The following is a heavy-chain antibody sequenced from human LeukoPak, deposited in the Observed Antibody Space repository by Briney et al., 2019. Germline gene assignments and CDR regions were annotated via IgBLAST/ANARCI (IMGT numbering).Heavy chain of an antibody. CDR3: AKEGQQLVPGAFDI. J-gene: IGHJ3*02. Sequence: GGSLRLSCAASGFTVSSNYMSWVRQAPGKGLEWVSVIYSGGSTYYADSVKGRFTISRDNSKNTLYLQMNSLRAEDTAVYYCAKEGQQLVPGAFDIWGQGTMVTVSS. CDR1: GFTVSSNY. CDR2: IYSGGST. V-gene: IGHV3-53*01. D-gene: IGHD6-13*01.